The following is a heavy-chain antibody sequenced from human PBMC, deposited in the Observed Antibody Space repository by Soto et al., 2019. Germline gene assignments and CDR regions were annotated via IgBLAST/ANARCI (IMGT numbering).Heavy chain of an antibody. CDR2: MFDSGST. J-gene: IGHJ6*02. CDR1: GGSVSSGRYY. CDR3: ARAYYYGSGRGRNMDV. D-gene: IGHD3-10*01. Sequence: QVQLQESGPGLVKASETLSLICIVSGGSVSSGRYYWSWMRQPPGKGLERIGYMFDSGSTNYNPSLKSRVTIAVDTSKNQFSLKLSSVTAADTAVYYCARAYYYGSGRGRNMDVWGQGTTVTVSS. V-gene: IGHV4-61*01.